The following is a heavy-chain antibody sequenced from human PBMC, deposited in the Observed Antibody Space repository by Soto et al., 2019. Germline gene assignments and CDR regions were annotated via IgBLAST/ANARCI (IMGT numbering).Heavy chain of an antibody. V-gene: IGHV1-69*06. CDR3: ARASTLAVHCGSVSRPRMDV. CDR2: ILPIFGTA. Sequence: QVQLVQSGAEVKKPGSPVKVSCKASGGTFSSYAISWVRQAPGQGLEWMGGILPIFGTANYARKFQGRVTITADRSTGTAYMELSSLRSEDTAVYYCARASTLAVHCGSVSRPRMDVWGQGTTVTVSS. J-gene: IGHJ6*02. D-gene: IGHD2-21*01. CDR1: GGTFSSYA.